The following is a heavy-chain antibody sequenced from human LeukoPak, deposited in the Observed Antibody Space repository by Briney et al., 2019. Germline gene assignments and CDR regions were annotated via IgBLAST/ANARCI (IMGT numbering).Heavy chain of an antibody. CDR2: IWYDGSNK. V-gene: IGHV3-33*08. D-gene: IGHD3-3*01. J-gene: IGHJ4*02. CDR1: GFTFSSYA. CDR3: ARDSFHDFWSGYLDY. Sequence: PGGSLRLSCAASGFTFSSYAMSWVRQAPGKGLEWVAVIWYDGSNKYYADSVKGRFTISRDNSKNTLYLQMNSLRAEDTAVYYCARDSFHDFWSGYLDYWGQGTLVTVSS.